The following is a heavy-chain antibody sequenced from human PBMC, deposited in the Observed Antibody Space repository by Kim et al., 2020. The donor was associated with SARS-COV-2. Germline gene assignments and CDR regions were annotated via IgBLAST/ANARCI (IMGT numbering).Heavy chain of an antibody. Sequence: SETLSLTCAVYGGSLSGYSWSWIRQPPGDGLEWIGEIYHSGSANYNPSLRSRVSISRDTSKSQFSLRLTSVTAADTSVYYCARGGSLSGSVNNVYYRYMDVWGRGTTVTVSS. J-gene: IGHJ6*04. D-gene: IGHD3-10*01. CDR1: GGSLSGYS. CDR3: ARGGSLSGSVNNVYYRYMDV. V-gene: IGHV4-34*01. CDR2: IYHSGSA.